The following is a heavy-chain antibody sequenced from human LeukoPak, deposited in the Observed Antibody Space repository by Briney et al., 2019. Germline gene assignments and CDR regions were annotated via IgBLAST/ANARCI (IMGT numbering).Heavy chain of an antibody. CDR1: GYSFINFD. J-gene: IGHJ6*03. Sequence: ASVKVSCKASGYSFINFDINWVRQATAQGLEWMGWMNPNGGNKGYAQKFQGRVTMTMNTSITTAYMELSSLRSEDTAVYYCARGPQWRGDYYYMDVWGRGTTVTVSS. CDR2: MNPNGGNK. CDR3: ARGPQWRGDYYYMDV. D-gene: IGHD6-19*01. V-gene: IGHV1-8*01.